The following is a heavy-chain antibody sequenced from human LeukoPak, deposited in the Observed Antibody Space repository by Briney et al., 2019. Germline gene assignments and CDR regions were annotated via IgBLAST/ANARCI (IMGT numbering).Heavy chain of an antibody. CDR2: ITSSGDST. D-gene: IGHD1-26*01. CDR1: GFTFSNYA. V-gene: IGHV3-23*01. CDR3: ARDPWGIGPAFDY. J-gene: IGHJ4*02. Sequence: GGSLRLSCAASGFTFSNYAMGWVRQAPGKGLEWVSSITSSGDSTFYADSVKGRFTISRDTSKNTLSLQMNSLRDDDTAVYHCARDPWGIGPAFDYWGRGTLVTVSS.